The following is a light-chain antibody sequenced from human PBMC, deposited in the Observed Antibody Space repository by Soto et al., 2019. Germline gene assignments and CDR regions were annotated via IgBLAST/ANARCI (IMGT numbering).Light chain of an antibody. J-gene: IGLJ1*01. CDR2: GVT. CDR1: GSDIGAYNY. CDR3: SSFTTSYFYV. Sequence: QSALTQPASVSGSPGQSITISCTGTGSDIGAYNYVSWYQQHPGKAPKLIIYGVTHPPSGVSTRFSASKSAYTASLTISGLQAEDEADYYCSSFTTSYFYVFGPGTKLTVL. V-gene: IGLV2-14*01.